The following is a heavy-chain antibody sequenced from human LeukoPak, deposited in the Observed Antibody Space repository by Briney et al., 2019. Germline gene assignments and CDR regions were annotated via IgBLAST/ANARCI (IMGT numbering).Heavy chain of an antibody. CDR3: ARSLATSYYYKDV. V-gene: IGHV3-30*04. CDR1: GFTFSNYA. D-gene: IGHD5-12*01. CDR2: ISYDGSNK. J-gene: IGHJ6*03. Sequence: VRSLRLSCAASGFTFSNYAMHWVRQAPGKGLEWVAGISYDGSNKYYADSVKGRFTISRDNSKNTLYLQMSSLRGDDTGVYYCARSLATSYYYKDVWGKGSTVTVSS.